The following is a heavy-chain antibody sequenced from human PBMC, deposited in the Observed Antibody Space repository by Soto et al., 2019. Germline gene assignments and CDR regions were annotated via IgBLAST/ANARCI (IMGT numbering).Heavy chain of an antibody. V-gene: IGHV3-21*01. Sequence: PGVSLRLSCAASGFTFSSYSMNWVRQAPGKGLEWVSFISSSSSYIYYADSVKGRFTISRDNAKNSLYLQMNSLRAEDTAVYYCARDNIVVVPAAIVVPYYYYGMDVWGQGTTVTVSS. CDR3: ARDNIVVVPAAIVVPYYYYGMDV. D-gene: IGHD2-2*01. CDR1: GFTFSSYS. CDR2: ISSSSSYI. J-gene: IGHJ6*02.